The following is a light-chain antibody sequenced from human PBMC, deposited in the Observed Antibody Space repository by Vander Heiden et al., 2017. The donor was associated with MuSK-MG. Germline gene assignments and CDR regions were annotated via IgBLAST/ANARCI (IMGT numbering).Light chain of an antibody. V-gene: IGLV2-23*01. Sequence: QSALTQSASVSGSPGQSITISCTRTSSDVGSHDFVSWYQQHPGRAPKVMIYDDTKRPSGVSNRFSGSKSGNTASLTISGLQAEDEADYYCCSYAGSSGLSYVFGTGTKVTVL. CDR2: DDT. J-gene: IGLJ1*01. CDR3: CSYAGSSGLSYV. CDR1: SSDVGSHDF.